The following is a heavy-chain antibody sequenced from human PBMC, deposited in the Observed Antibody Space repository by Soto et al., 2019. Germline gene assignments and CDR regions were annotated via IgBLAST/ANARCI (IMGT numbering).Heavy chain of an antibody. D-gene: IGHD3-10*01. V-gene: IGHV5-51*03. Sequence: EVQLVQSGAEVKKPGESLKISCKGSGYSFTSYWIGWVRQMPGKGLECMGIIYPGDSDTRYSPSFQGQVTISADKSISSAYMKWSSLQASDTATYDCATANGTGSYHGTPPQSSYGMAAGGQGPTFTVPS. J-gene: IGHJ6*02. CDR2: IYPGDSDT. CDR3: ATANGTGSYHGTPPQSSYGMAA. CDR1: GYSFTSYW.